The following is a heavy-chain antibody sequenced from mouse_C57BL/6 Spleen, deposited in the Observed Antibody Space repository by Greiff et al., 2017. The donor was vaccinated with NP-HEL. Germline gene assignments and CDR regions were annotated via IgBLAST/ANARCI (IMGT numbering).Heavy chain of an antibody. J-gene: IGHJ2*01. CDR2: IYPGDGDT. CDR1: GYAFSSYW. Sequence: VQLQQSGAELVKPGASVKISCKASGYAFSSYWMHWVKQRPGKGLEWIGQIYPGDGDTNYNGKFKGKATLTAYKSSSTAYMQLSSLTSEDSAVYFCARRSSDYWGQGTTLTVSS. CDR3: ARRSSDY. V-gene: IGHV1-80*01. D-gene: IGHD1-1*01.